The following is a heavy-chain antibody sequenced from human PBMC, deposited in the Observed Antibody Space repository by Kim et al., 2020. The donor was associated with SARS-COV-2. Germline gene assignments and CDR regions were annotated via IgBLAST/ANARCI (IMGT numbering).Heavy chain of an antibody. J-gene: IGHJ3*02. CDR3: ARDGYGGNCFVDGLDM. V-gene: IGHV3-48*03. Sequence: GGSLRLSCAASGFTFSRYEMNWVRQAPGKGLEWVSYIDRRGRIIYYADSVKGRFTISRDNAKNSLFLQMDSLRAEDTAMYYCARDGYGGNCFVDGLDMRGRGTMVSVSS. D-gene: IGHD2-21*01. CDR1: GFTFSRYE. CDR2: IDRRGRII.